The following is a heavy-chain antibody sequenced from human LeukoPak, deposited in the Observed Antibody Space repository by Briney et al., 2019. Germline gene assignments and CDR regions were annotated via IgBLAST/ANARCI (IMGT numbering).Heavy chain of an antibody. J-gene: IGHJ5*02. V-gene: IGHV1-69*01. CDR3: ARGGRITIFPGWFDP. CDR1: GGTFSSYA. Sequence: GASVKVSCKASGGTFSSYAISWVRQAPGQGLEWMGGIIPIFGTANYAQKFQGRVTITADESTSTAYMELRSLRSDDTAVYYCARGGRITIFPGWFDPWGQGNLVTVSS. D-gene: IGHD3-9*01. CDR2: IIPIFGTA.